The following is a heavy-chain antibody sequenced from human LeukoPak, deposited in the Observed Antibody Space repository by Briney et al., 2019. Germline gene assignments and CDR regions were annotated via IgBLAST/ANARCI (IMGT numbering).Heavy chain of an antibody. CDR3: ARILMTYYYGSGSYSLDYFDY. Sequence: PSETLSLTCAVSGGSISSYYWSWIRQPPGKGLEWIGYIDYSGSTNYNPSLKSRVTISIDTSKNQFSLRLSSVTAADTAVYYCARILMTYYYGSGSYSLDYFDYWGQGTLVTVSS. CDR2: IDYSGST. J-gene: IGHJ4*02. V-gene: IGHV4-59*08. D-gene: IGHD3-10*01. CDR1: GGSISSYY.